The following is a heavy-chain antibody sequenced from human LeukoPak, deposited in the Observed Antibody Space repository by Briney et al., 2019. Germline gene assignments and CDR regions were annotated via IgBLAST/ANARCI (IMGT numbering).Heavy chain of an antibody. CDR2: IYTSGST. V-gene: IGHV4-61*02. J-gene: IGHJ4*02. Sequence: PSETLSLTCTVSGGSISSGSYYWSWIRQPAGKGLEWIGRIYTSGSTNYNPSLKSRVTISVDTSKNQFSLKLSSVTAADTAVYYCARVPRPQGSDDYGDYVDPPIDYWGQGTLVTVSS. CDR3: ARVPRPQGSDDYGDYVDPPIDY. CDR1: GGSISSGSYY. D-gene: IGHD4-17*01.